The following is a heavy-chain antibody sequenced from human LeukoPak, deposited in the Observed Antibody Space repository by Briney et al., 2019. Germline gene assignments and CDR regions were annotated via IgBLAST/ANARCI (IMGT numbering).Heavy chain of an antibody. V-gene: IGHV4-34*01. Sequence: SETLSLTCAVYGGSFSGYYWGWIRQPPGKGLEWIGNIYYSGSTSYSPSLKSRVTISVDTSNNQFSLKVSSVTAADTAVYYCARQAAQTYDYWGQGTLVTVSS. CDR3: ARQAAQTYDY. J-gene: IGHJ4*02. CDR1: GGSFSGYY. CDR2: IYYSGST.